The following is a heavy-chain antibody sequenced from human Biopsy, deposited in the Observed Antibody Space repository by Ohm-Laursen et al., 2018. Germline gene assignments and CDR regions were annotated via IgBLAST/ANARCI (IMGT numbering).Heavy chain of an antibody. Sequence: PGTLSLTWNVSGGSISSYYWSWIRQSPGKGLEWIGFIFYSGSTYYNPSLKSRTTISVDSSKNQFSLRLRSVTAADTAVYYCARGGNGYNYVTPGTWFDPWGRGTPVTVSS. CDR3: ARGGNGYNYVTPGTWFDP. CDR1: GGSISSYY. J-gene: IGHJ5*02. V-gene: IGHV4-59*01. CDR2: IFYSGST. D-gene: IGHD5-24*01.